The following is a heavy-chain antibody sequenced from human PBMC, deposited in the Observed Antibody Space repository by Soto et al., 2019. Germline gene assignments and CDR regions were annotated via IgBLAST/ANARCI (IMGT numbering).Heavy chain of an antibody. CDR3: VKESRTGDGAFDI. CDR1: GFTFSSYA. J-gene: IGHJ3*02. CDR2: ISSNEGST. Sequence: GESLRLSCSASGFTFSSYAMHWVRQAPGKGLEYDSSISSNEGSTYYADSVKVRFTISRDNSKNTLYLQMSSLRAEDKAVYSWVKESRTGDGAFDIWGQGTMVTVSS. D-gene: IGHD7-27*01. V-gene: IGHV3-64D*06.